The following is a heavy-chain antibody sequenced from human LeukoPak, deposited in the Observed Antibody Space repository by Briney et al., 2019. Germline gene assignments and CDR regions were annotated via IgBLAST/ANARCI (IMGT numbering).Heavy chain of an antibody. Sequence: PSGTLSLTCTVSGGSTSSYYWSWIRQPPGKGLEWIGYIYYSGSTNYNPSLKSRVTMSVDTSKNQFSLKLSSVTAADTAVYYCARDSGTYYFDYWGQGTLVTVSS. D-gene: IGHD3-10*01. CDR2: IYYSGST. V-gene: IGHV4-59*01. CDR3: ARDSGTYYFDY. J-gene: IGHJ4*02. CDR1: GGSTSSYY.